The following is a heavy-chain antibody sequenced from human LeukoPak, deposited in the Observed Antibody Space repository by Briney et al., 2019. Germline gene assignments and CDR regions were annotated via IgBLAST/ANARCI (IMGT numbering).Heavy chain of an antibody. V-gene: IGHV3-48*02. CDR3: ARVTVGATHNWFDP. CDR1: GFTFSSYS. CDR2: ISSSSTTI. D-gene: IGHD1-26*01. J-gene: IGHJ5*02. Sequence: PGGSLRLSCAASGFTFSSYSMNWVRQSPGKGLEWVSYISSSSTTIYYADSVKGRFTISRDNAKNSLFLQMNTLRDEDTAVYYCARVTVGATHNWFDPWGQGTLVTVSS.